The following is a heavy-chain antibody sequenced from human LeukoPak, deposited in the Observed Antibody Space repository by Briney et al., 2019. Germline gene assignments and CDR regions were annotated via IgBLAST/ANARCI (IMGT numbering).Heavy chain of an antibody. CDR2: ISSRSNYA. D-gene: IGHD5-12*01. V-gene: IGHV3-11*06. CDR3: ARGIEATRRSAATCNYFDY. CDR1: GFTFSDSY. J-gene: IGHJ4*02. Sequence: GGSLRLSCAASGFTFSDSYMSWIRQAPGKGLEWVSYISSRSNYANYADSVKGRFTISRDNAKNSLYLQMISLRAEDTAVYYCARGIEATRRSAATCNYFDYWGQGTLVTVSS.